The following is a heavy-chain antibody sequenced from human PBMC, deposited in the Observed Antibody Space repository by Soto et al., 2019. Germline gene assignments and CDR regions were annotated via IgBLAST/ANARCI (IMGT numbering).Heavy chain of an antibody. Sequence: EVRLVESGGGLVQPGGSLRLSCAASGFTFDDYAMLWVRQAPGKGLEWVSSISWNSGSIGYADSVKGRFTISRDNARTSLFLQMNSLRAEDTALYYCAKDTSGWSNTFDYWGQGTLVTVSS. CDR2: ISWNSGSI. D-gene: IGHD6-19*01. CDR1: GFTFDDYA. J-gene: IGHJ4*02. CDR3: AKDTSGWSNTFDY. V-gene: IGHV3-9*01.